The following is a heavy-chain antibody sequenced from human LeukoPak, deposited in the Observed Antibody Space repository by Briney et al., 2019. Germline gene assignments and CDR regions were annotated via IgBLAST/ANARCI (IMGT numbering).Heavy chain of an antibody. CDR3: ARDLEMALDY. D-gene: IGHD5-24*01. CDR1: GFTFSSYT. J-gene: IGHJ4*02. CDR2: ISGSGGST. Sequence: GGSLRLSCAASGFTFSSYTMSWVRQAPGKGLEWVSAISGSGGSTYYADSVKGRFTISRDNSENTVYLQMDSLRADDTAVYYCARDLEMALDYWGQGSLVTVSS. V-gene: IGHV3-23*01.